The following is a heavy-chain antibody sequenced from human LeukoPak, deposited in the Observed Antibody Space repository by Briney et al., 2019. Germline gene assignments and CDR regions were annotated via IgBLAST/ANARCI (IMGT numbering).Heavy chain of an antibody. V-gene: IGHV3-66*02. CDR3: ARDHYYDSSGSPNWFDP. CDR2: IYTGGNS. Sequence: GGSLRLSCSAFGFAFDKYAMNWVRQAPGKGLEWVSVIYTGGNSYYADSVKGRFTISRDNSKNTLYLQMNSLRAEDTAVYYCARDHYYDSSGSPNWFDPWGQGTLVTVSS. D-gene: IGHD3-22*01. J-gene: IGHJ5*02. CDR1: GFAFDKYA.